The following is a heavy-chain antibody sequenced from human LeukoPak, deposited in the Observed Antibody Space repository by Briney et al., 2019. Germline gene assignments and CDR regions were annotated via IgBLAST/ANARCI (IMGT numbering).Heavy chain of an antibody. Sequence: EASVKVSCKASGYTFTGYYMHWVRQAPGQGLEWMGWIDPNSGGTNYAQKFQGRVTMTRDTSISTAYMELSRLRSDDTAVYYCASGGYGDYGAFDIWGQGTMVTVSS. J-gene: IGHJ3*02. CDR1: GYTFTGYY. CDR2: IDPNSGGT. CDR3: ASGGYGDYGAFDI. V-gene: IGHV1-2*02. D-gene: IGHD4-17*01.